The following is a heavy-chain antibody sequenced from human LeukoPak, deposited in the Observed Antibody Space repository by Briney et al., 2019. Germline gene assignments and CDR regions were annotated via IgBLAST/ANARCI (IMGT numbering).Heavy chain of an antibody. V-gene: IGHV3-23*01. Sequence: GGSLRLSCTASGFTFSNYALSWVRQAPGKGLEWVSGISCSGPSTYYADSVKGRFPISRDNSKNPVYLQRDRLRTEDTAVYYCARDRFWSRGFNSGGPLHSFDSWGQGTLVTVSS. CDR2: ISCSGPST. CDR3: ARDRFWSRGFNSGGPLHSFDS. J-gene: IGHJ4*02. CDR1: GFTFSNYA. D-gene: IGHD4-23*01.